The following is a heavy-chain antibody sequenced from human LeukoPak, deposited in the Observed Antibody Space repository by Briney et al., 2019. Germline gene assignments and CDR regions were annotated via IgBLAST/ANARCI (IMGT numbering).Heavy chain of an antibody. CDR2: IYYSGST. D-gene: IGHD1-26*01. CDR1: GASISSYS. Sequence: SETLSLTCTVSGASISSYSWSWIRQPPGKGLEWIGYIYYSGSTNYNPSLKSRVTISVDTSKNQFSLKLSSVTAADTAVYYCARIEWALGTKFDYWGQGTLVTVSS. J-gene: IGHJ4*02. CDR3: ARIEWALGTKFDY. V-gene: IGHV4-59*01.